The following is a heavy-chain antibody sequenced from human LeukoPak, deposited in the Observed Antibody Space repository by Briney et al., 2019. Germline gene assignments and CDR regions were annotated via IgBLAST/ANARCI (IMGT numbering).Heavy chain of an antibody. CDR2: IYTNGNT. CDR1: GDSISSYY. J-gene: IGHJ5*02. CDR3: AKDGFCTETNCTLTWFDL. Sequence: KTSETLSLTCTVSGDSISSYYWSWLRQPAGKGLEWIGRIYTNGNTNYNPSLKNRVTISVDKSRNLVSLKLTPVTAADTAVYYCAKDGFCTETNCTLTWFDLWGQGTRVTVSS. V-gene: IGHV4-4*07. D-gene: IGHD3/OR15-3a*01.